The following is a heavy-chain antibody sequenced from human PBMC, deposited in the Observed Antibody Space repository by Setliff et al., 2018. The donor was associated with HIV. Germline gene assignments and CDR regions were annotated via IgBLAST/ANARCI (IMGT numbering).Heavy chain of an antibody. CDR2: NYYSGST. D-gene: IGHD3-10*01. CDR1: GGSISSYY. CDR3: ARPRSGTYRGHYYYYMGV. V-gene: IGHV4-59*01. J-gene: IGHJ6*03. Sequence: SETLSLTCTVSGGSISSYYWSGIRQHPGRGLEGIGYNYYSGSTNYNPSLKSRVPISVATSKNQFSLKRSSVTAADTAVYYCARPRSGTYRGHYYYYMGVWGKGTTVTVSS.